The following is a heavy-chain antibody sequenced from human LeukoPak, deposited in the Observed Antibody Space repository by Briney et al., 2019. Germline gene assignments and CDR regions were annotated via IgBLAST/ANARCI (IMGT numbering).Heavy chain of an antibody. Sequence: SETLSLTCTVSGSSISSHSWGWVRQPPGKGLEWIGYDSINGNINYNPALKSRVTISVDTSKRQFSLKLSSVTAADTAIYYCARDNWGSLDYWGQGTLVTVSS. CDR3: ARDNWGSLDY. V-gene: IGHV4-59*11. CDR1: GSSISSHS. D-gene: IGHD7-27*01. J-gene: IGHJ4*02. CDR2: DSINGNI.